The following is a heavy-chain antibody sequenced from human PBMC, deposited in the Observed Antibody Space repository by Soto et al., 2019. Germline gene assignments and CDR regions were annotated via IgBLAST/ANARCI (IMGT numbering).Heavy chain of an antibody. V-gene: IGHV4-31*01. Sequence: QVQLQESGPGLVKPSQTLSLTCTVSGGSISSGGYYWSWIRQHPGKGLEWIGYIYYSGSTYYNPSLKSPVTISVDTSKNQSSLELSSVTAADTAEYYCARGHLAVAGTGWFDPWGQGTLVTVSS. CDR1: GGSISSGGYY. D-gene: IGHD6-19*01. CDR2: IYYSGST. CDR3: ARGHLAVAGTGWFDP. J-gene: IGHJ5*02.